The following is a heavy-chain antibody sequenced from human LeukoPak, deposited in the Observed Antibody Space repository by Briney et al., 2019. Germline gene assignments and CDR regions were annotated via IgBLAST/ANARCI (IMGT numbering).Heavy chain of an antibody. CDR3: ARISLGAIWGYYYGMDV. J-gene: IGHJ6*02. Sequence: ASVKVSCTASGYSFTSYGISWVRQAPGQGLEWMGGIIPIFDTADYAQKFQGRVTITADESTSTAYMELSSLRSEDTAVFYCARISLGAIWGYYYGMDVWGQGTTVTVSS. CDR2: IIPIFDTA. D-gene: IGHD1-26*01. CDR1: GYSFTSYG. V-gene: IGHV1-69*13.